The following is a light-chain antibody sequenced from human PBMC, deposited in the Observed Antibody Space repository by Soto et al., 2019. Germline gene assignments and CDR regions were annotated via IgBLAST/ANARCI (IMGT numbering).Light chain of an antibody. CDR2: EVS. Sequence: QSVLTQPASVSGSPGQWITISCTGTSSDVGGYNYVSWYQQHPGKAPKLMIYEVSNRPSGVSNRFSGSKSGNTASLAISGLQAEDEGDYYCSSYTSSSTLVFGGGTKLTVL. CDR3: SSYTSSSTLV. V-gene: IGLV2-14*01. J-gene: IGLJ2*01. CDR1: SSDVGGYNY.